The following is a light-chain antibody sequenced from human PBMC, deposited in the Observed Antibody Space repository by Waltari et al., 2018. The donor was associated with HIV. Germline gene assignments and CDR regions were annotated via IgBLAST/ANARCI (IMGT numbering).Light chain of an antibody. CDR1: QSVSSN. Sequence: VITMSPATLSVSPGGTATLCCRASQSVSSNLAWYQHKPGQGPRLLIYGASTRATGIPGRFSGSGSGTDFTLIISSLQSEDSGVYYCQQYNNWPPWTFGQGTKVEIK. J-gene: IGKJ1*01. CDR2: GAS. CDR3: QQYNNWPPWT. V-gene: IGKV3-15*01.